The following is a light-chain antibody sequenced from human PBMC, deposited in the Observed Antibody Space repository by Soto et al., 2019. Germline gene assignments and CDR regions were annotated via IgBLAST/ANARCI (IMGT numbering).Light chain of an antibody. CDR1: QGISSY. J-gene: IGKJ5*01. Sequence: IQRTPSPSSRSASVGDGVTITYRASQGISSYLAWYQQKPGKAPKLLIYAASTLQSGVPSRFSGSGSGTDFTLTISRLQSEDSATYHCQQYYSYPLAFGPGTRLEIK. CDR2: AAS. V-gene: IGKV1-8*01. CDR3: QQYYSYPLA.